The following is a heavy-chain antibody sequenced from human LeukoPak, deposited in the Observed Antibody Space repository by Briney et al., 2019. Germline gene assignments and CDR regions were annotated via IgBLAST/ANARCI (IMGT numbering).Heavy chain of an antibody. J-gene: IGHJ4*02. CDR1: GFTVSSNY. CDR2: LYSRGST. D-gene: IGHD3-10*01. CDR3: ASGGMGARKYYSDPFHY. Sequence: GGSLRLSCAAPGFTVSSNYMSWVRQAPGKGLEWVSILYSRGSTYYADSVKGRFTISRDDSKNTLNLQMNSLRAEDTAVYYCASGGMGARKYYSDPFHYWGQGTLVTVSS. V-gene: IGHV3-53*01.